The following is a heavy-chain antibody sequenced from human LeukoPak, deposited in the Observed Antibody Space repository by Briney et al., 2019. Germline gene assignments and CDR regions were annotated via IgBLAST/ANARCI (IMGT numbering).Heavy chain of an antibody. D-gene: IGHD3-10*01. V-gene: IGHV4-34*01. CDR3: ASSSYGSGRYSMDV. J-gene: IGHJ6*02. CDR1: GGSFSDYY. CDR2: INLSGST. Sequence: SETLSLTCAVYGGSFSDYYWSWICQPPGKGLEWIGEINLSGSTNYNPSLKSRVTISVDTSKNQFSLNLRSVTAADTAVYYCASSSYGSGRYSMDVWGQGTTVTVSS.